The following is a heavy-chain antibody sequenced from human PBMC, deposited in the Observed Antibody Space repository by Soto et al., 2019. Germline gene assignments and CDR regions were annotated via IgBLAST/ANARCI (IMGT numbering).Heavy chain of an antibody. CDR3: ARDQAVTTYYYYGMDV. CDR1: GFTFSSYT. J-gene: IGHJ6*02. CDR2: ISSSSTYI. Sequence: EVQLVESGGGLVKPGGSLRLSCVASGFTFSSYTMNWVRQAPGKGLEWVSSISSSSTYIYNADSVKGRFTISRDNAKNSRYLQMNSLTAEDTAVYYCARDQAVTTYYYYGMDVWGQGTTVTVSS. D-gene: IGHD4-17*01. V-gene: IGHV3-21*01.